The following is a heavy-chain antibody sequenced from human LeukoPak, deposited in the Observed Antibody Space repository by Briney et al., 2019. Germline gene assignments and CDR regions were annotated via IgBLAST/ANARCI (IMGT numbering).Heavy chain of an antibody. D-gene: IGHD2-21*02. CDR3: ARGRPYCGGGCPNWFDP. Sequence: TSETLSLTCTVSGGSISGSSYYWGWIRQPPGKGLEWIGSIYYSGSTYYNPSLKSRVTISVDTSKNQFSLKLSSVTAADTAVYYCARGRPYCGGGCPNWFDPWGQGTLVTVSS. CDR2: IYYSGST. V-gene: IGHV4-39*07. CDR1: GGSISGSSYY. J-gene: IGHJ5*02.